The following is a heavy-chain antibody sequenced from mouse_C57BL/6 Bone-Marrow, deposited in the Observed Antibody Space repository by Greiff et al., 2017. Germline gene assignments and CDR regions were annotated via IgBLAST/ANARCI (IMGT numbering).Heavy chain of an antibody. CDR1: GFTFSSYA. CDR2: ISDGGSYT. V-gene: IGHV5-4*03. J-gene: IGHJ2*01. Sequence: EVKVVESGGGLVKPGGSLKLSCAASGFTFSSYAMSWVRQTPEKRLEWVATISDGGSYTYYPDNVKGRFTISSDNAKNNLYLQMSHLKSEDTAMYYCARFYYYGSSLDYWGQGTTLTVSS. CDR3: ARFYYYGSSLDY. D-gene: IGHD1-1*01.